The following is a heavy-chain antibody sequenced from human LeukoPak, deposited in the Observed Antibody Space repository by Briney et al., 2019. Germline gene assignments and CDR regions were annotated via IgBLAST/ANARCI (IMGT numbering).Heavy chain of an antibody. CDR1: GGSFSGYY. CDR2: INQSGST. CDR3: AVVVGLPNYYYYMDV. J-gene: IGHJ6*03. Sequence: SETLSLTCAVYGGSFSGYYWSWIRQPPGKGLEWIGEINQSGSTNYNPSLKSRVTISVDTSKNQFSLNLRSVTAADTAVYFCAVVVGLPNYYYYMDVSGKGTTVTVFS. V-gene: IGHV4-34*01. D-gene: IGHD1-26*01.